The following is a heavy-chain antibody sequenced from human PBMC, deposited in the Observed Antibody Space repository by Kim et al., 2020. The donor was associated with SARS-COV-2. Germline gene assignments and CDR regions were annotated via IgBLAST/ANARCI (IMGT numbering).Heavy chain of an antibody. CDR1: GYTFTSYD. Sequence: ASVKVSCKASGYTFTSYDINWVRQATGQGLEWMGWMNPNSGNTGYAQKFQGRVTMTRNTSISTAYMELSSLRSEDTAVYYCARVDYYEGEAFDIWDQGTMVTVSS. V-gene: IGHV1-8*01. CDR3: ARVDYYEGEAFDI. CDR2: MNPNSGNT. D-gene: IGHD3-22*01. J-gene: IGHJ3*02.